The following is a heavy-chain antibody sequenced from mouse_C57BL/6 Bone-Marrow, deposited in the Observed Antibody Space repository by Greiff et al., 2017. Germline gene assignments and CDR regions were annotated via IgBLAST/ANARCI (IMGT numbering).Heavy chain of an antibody. V-gene: IGHV1-64*01. CDR3: ARKRYYDLDYYAMDY. J-gene: IGHJ4*01. CDR2: IHPNSGST. Sequence: VQLQQPGAELVKPGASVKLSCKASGYTFTSYWMHWVKQRPGQGLEWIGMIHPNSGSTNYNEKFKSKATLTVDKSSSTAYMQLSSLTSEDSAVYYCARKRYYDLDYYAMDYWGQGTSVTVSS. D-gene: IGHD2-4*01. CDR1: GYTFTSYW.